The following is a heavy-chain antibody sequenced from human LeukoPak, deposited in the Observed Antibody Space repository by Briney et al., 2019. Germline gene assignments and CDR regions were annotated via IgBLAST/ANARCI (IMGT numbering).Heavy chain of an antibody. Sequence: SETLSLTCTLSGGSISNLYWSWIRQPPGKGLEWIGYIDHSGSTNYNPSLKSRVSISSDTSKNQFSLELSSVTAADTAVYYCARLKATVSIHAYFGSWGQGTLVTVSS. CDR2: IDHSGST. D-gene: IGHD4-17*01. V-gene: IGHV4-59*11. CDR1: GGSISNLY. CDR3: ARLKATVSIHAYFGS. J-gene: IGHJ4*02.